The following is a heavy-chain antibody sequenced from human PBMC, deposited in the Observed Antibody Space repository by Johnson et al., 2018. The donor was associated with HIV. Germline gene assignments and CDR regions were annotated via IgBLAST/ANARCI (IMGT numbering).Heavy chain of an antibody. CDR3: ARSLPYSSSVGFDS. J-gene: IGHJ3*02. Sequence: QVQLVESGGGVVQPGRSLRLSCAASGFTFSSYAMHWVRQAPGKGLEWVAVISYDGSDKYYEKSVKGRFTVFRDNVENTVFLQMNSLRAEDTAVYYCARSLPYSSSVGFDSWGQGTMVTVSS. D-gene: IGHD6-6*01. CDR2: ISYDGSDK. CDR1: GFTFSSYA. V-gene: IGHV3-30*04.